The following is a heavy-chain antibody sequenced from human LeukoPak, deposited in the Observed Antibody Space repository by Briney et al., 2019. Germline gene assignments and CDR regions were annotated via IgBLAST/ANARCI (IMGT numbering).Heavy chain of an antibody. Sequence: SETLSLTCAVCGGSFSGYYWSWIRQPPGKGLEWIGEINHSGSTNYNPSLKSRVTISVDTSKNQFSLKLSSVTAADTAVYYCARLRYDSSGYGYNWFDPWGQGTLVTVSS. V-gene: IGHV4-34*01. CDR2: INHSGST. D-gene: IGHD3-22*01. CDR1: GGSFSGYY. J-gene: IGHJ5*02. CDR3: ARLRYDSSGYGYNWFDP.